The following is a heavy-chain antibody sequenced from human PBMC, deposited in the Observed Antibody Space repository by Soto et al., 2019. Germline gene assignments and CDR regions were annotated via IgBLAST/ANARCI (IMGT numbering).Heavy chain of an antibody. J-gene: IGHJ5*02. Sequence: QVQLQESGPGLVKPSGTLSLTCAVSGGSISSGTWWSWVRQPPGRGLEWIGEIYHSGSPNYNPSLKSRVTMSVDKSKNLFSLRLSSVTAADSALYYCARRVPVAPNWFDPWGQGTLVTVSS. V-gene: IGHV4-4*02. CDR1: GGSISSGTW. CDR2: IYHSGSP. D-gene: IGHD2-2*01. CDR3: ARRVPVAPNWFDP.